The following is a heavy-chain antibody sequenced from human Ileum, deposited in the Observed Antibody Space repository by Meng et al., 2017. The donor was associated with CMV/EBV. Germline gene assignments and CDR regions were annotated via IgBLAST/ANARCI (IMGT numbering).Heavy chain of an antibody. CDR2: ISSSSSYI. CDR3: ARGIAARPGY. Sequence: GESLKISCAASGFTFSSYSMNWVRQAPGKGLEWVSSISSSSSYIYYADSVKGRFTISRDNAKNSLYLQMNSLRAEDTAVYYCARGIAARPGYWGQGKLVTVSS. D-gene: IGHD6-6*01. V-gene: IGHV3-21*01. J-gene: IGHJ4*02. CDR1: GFTFSSYS.